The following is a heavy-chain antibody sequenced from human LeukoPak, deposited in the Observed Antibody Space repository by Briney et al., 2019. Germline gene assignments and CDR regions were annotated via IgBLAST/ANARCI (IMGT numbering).Heavy chain of an antibody. Sequence: GGSLRLSCAASGFTFSSYGMHWVRQAPGKGLEWVAVISYDGSNKYYADSVKGRFTISRDNSKNTLYLQMNSLRAEDTAVYYCARGGRYFDWYYPAYWGQGTLVTVSS. D-gene: IGHD3-9*01. CDR2: ISYDGSNK. CDR3: ARGGRYFDWYYPAY. V-gene: IGHV3-30*03. J-gene: IGHJ4*02. CDR1: GFTFSSYG.